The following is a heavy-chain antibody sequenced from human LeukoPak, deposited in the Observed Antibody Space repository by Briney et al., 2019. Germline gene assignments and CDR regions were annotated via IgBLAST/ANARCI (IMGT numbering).Heavy chain of an antibody. V-gene: IGHV1-2*02. CDR1: GYTFTGYY. CDR2: INPHSGGT. Sequence: ASVKVSCKASGYTFTGYYIHWVRQAPGQGLEWMGWINPHSGGTSYAQNFQGRVTMTRDTSISTAYMDLSRLRSDDTAFYYCARDSNYYGSGSYYNSDYWGQGILVTVSS. D-gene: IGHD3-10*01. J-gene: IGHJ4*02. CDR3: ARDSNYYGSGSYYNSDY.